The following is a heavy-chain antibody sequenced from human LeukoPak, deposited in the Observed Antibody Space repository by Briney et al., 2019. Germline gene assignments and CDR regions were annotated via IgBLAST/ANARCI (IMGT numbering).Heavy chain of an antibody. V-gene: IGHV1-2*02. CDR2: INPNSGGT. CDR3: ARSPPRDSDAYDI. CDR1: GFTFSGYY. D-gene: IGHD2-15*01. J-gene: IGHJ3*02. Sequence: GASVKVSCKASGFTFSGYYMHWVRQAPGQGPEWMGWINPNSGGTNYAQKFQGRVTMTRDTSISTAYMELSRLRSEDTAVYYCARSPPRDSDAYDIWGQGTMVTVSS.